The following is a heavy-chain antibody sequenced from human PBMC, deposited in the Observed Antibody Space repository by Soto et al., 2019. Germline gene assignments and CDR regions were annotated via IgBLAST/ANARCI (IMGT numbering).Heavy chain of an antibody. Sequence: QVQLVESGGGVVQPGRTLRLSCAASGFTFSSNGMHWVRQAPGKGLEWVAVISYDGSNKYQADSVKGRFTISRDNSKNTLYLQMNILGAEDTAVYYCAKDHGYSSFCVDYWGQGTLVTVSS. V-gene: IGHV3-30*18. J-gene: IGHJ4*02. CDR3: AKDHGYSSFCVDY. CDR2: ISYDGSNK. CDR1: GFTFSSNG. D-gene: IGHD6-19*01.